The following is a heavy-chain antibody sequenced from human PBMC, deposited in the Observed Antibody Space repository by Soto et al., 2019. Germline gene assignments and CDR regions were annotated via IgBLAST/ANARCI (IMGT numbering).Heavy chain of an antibody. V-gene: IGHV3-30*18. D-gene: IGHD3-3*02. CDR1: GFTFSNFG. J-gene: IGHJ3*01. Sequence: GGYLRLSCTASGFTFSNFGMPWVRQAPGKGLEWVATMSYDGSHKYYADSVKGRFTISRDNSRNTLYLQMSSLRREDTAVYYCAKDLGISIIVYAFSFWGQGTKVTVSS. CDR3: AKDLGISIIVYAFSF. CDR2: MSYDGSHK.